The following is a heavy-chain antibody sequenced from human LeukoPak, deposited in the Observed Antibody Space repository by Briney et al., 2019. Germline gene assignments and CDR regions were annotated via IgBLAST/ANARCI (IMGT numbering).Heavy chain of an antibody. Sequence: PSETLSLTCTVSGASISSYYWSWIRQPPGKGLEWIGYIYYSGSTNYNPSLKSRVTISVDTSKNQFSLKLSSVTAADTAVYYCARVGEMATIFDYWGQGTLVTVSS. V-gene: IGHV4-59*01. D-gene: IGHD5-24*01. CDR2: IYYSGST. CDR1: GASISSYY. J-gene: IGHJ4*02. CDR3: ARVGEMATIFDY.